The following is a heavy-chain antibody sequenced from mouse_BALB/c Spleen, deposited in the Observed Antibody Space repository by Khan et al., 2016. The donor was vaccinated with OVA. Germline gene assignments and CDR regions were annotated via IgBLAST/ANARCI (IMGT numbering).Heavy chain of an antibody. D-gene: IGHD1-1*01. V-gene: IGHV3-2*02. Sequence: DVKLQESGPGLVKPSQSLSLTCTVTGYSITSNYAWNWIRQFPGNKLEWMGYISYSDSTSYNPSLKSRISITRDTSQNQFFLQLNSVTTEDTATCYCARGNYYGYYFDYWGQGTTLTVSS. CDR1: GYSITSNYA. CDR2: ISYSDST. J-gene: IGHJ2*01. CDR3: ARGNYYGYYFDY.